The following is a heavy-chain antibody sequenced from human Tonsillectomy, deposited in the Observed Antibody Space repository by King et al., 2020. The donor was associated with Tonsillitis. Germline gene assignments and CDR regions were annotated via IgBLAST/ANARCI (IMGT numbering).Heavy chain of an antibody. J-gene: IGHJ4*02. V-gene: IGHV4-59*01. CDR1: GGSISSYY. Sequence: QLQESGPGLVKPSETLSLTCTVSGGSISSYYWSWIRQPPGKGLDWIGYIYYSGSTNYNPSLKGRVTISVDTSKNQFSLKLSSVTAADTAVYYCARAGDYYDSSGYYGSYYFDYWGQGTLVTVSS. CDR2: IYYSGST. CDR3: ARAGDYYDSSGYYGSYYFDY. D-gene: IGHD3-22*01.